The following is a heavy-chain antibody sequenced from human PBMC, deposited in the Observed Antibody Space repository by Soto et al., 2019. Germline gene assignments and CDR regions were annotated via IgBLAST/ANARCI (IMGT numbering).Heavy chain of an antibody. D-gene: IGHD1-26*01. J-gene: IGHJ4*02. V-gene: IGHV1-8*01. CDR3: ARVAGSPDY. Sequence: QVQLVQSGPEVKKPGASVKVSCKASGYTFTTYDFNWVRQATGQGLEWIGWLNPKSGNTGSAQKFQGRVTMTRDSSINTVYLELSSLSSDDTAIYYCARVAGSPDYWGQGTLVTVSS. CDR2: LNPKSGNT. CDR1: GYTFTTYD.